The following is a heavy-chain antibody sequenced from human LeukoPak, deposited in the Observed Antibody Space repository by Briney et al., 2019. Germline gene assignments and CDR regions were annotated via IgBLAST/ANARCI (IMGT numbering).Heavy chain of an antibody. CDR2: IYTSGST. D-gene: IGHD6-13*01. V-gene: IGHV4-61*02. CDR3: ARHCGPGIAAAGRLNNGANWFDP. J-gene: IGHJ5*02. CDR1: GGSISSGSYY. Sequence: SETLSLTCTVSGGSISSGSYYWSWIRQPAGKGLEWIGRIYTSGSTNYNPSLKSRVTISVDTSKNQFSLKLSSVTAADTAVYYCARHCGPGIAAAGRLNNGANWFDPWGQGTLVTVSS.